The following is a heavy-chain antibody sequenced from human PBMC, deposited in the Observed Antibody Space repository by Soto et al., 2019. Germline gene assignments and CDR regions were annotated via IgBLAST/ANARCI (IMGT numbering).Heavy chain of an antibody. CDR3: ARHHTDFYDFWSGYYPPNWFDP. CDR2: IYPDDSDT. D-gene: IGHD3-3*01. V-gene: IGHV5-51*01. CDR1: GYSFSSYW. J-gene: IGHJ5*02. Sequence: PGESLKISCKGSGYSFSSYWIGWVRQMPGKGLEWMGIIYPDDSDTRYSPSFQGQVTISADKSISTAYLQWSSLKASDTAMYYCARHHTDFYDFWSGYYPPNWFDPWGQGTLVTVSS.